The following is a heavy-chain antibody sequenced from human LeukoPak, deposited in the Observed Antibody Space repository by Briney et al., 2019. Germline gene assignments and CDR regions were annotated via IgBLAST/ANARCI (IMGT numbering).Heavy chain of an antibody. J-gene: IGHJ4*02. CDR1: GYTFTGYY. Sequence: ASVKVSCKASGYTFTGYYIHWVRQAPGQGLEWMGWINPINGGPNYAQKFQGRVTLTRDTSTRTAYMDLSGLKSDDTAIYYCARDRIRGVPPPNFDYWGQGTLVTVSS. CDR3: ARDRIRGVPPPNFDY. CDR2: INPINGGP. D-gene: IGHD6-25*01. V-gene: IGHV1-2*02.